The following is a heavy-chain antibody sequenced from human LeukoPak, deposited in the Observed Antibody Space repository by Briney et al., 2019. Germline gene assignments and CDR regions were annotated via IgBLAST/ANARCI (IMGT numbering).Heavy chain of an antibody. V-gene: IGHV3-23*01. CDR1: GFTFTYYA. J-gene: IGHJ4*02. CDR2: INPDGGS. D-gene: IGHD2-15*01. Sequence: GGSLRLTCQASGFTFTYYAMSWVRQAPGKGLEWVSSINPDGGSFFADSVKGRFTISRDDSRSVVYLQMNSLSAEDTALYYCARSGVATCHYWGQGILITVSS. CDR3: ARSGVATCHY.